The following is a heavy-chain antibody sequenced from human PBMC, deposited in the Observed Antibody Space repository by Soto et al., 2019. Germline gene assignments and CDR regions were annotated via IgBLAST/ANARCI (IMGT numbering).Heavy chain of an antibody. CDR2: IYAGAANT. CDR3: ASLGSRYWFDP. V-gene: IGHV5-51*01. CDR1: GYSFPIYW. Sequence: GESLKISWKGSGYSFPIYWIAGVRQMPGKGLEWMGIIYAGAANTRYSPSFQGQVTISAEKSISTAYLQWSRLNASDTAMYYCASLGSRYWFDPWGQGTLVTVSS. J-gene: IGHJ5*02.